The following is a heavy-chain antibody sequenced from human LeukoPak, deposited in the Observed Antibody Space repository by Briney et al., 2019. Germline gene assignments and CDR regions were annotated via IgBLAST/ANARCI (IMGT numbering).Heavy chain of an antibody. CDR3: ARARGGWYFDY. CDR2: ISSNSAYI. V-gene: IGHV3-21*01. D-gene: IGHD6-19*01. CDR1: GFTFSSYS. J-gene: IGHJ4*02. Sequence: TGGSLRLSCAASGFTFSSYSMNWVRQAPGKGLEWVSSISSNSAYIYYADSLKGRFTISRDNAKNSLYLQMNSLRAEDTAVYYCARARGGWYFDYWGQGTLVTVSS.